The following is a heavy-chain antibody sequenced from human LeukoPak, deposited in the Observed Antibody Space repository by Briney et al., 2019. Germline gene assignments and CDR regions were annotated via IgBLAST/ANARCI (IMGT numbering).Heavy chain of an antibody. J-gene: IGHJ4*02. CDR1: GFTFSSYS. Sequence: GGSLRLSCAASGFTFSSYSMNWVRQAPGKGREWVSYISSSGSTIYYADSVKGGFTISRDNAKNSLYLQMNSLSAEDTAVYYCAREEVVITTLSLDYWGQGTLVTVSS. V-gene: IGHV3-48*04. CDR2: ISSSGSTI. D-gene: IGHD3-22*01. CDR3: AREEVVITTLSLDY.